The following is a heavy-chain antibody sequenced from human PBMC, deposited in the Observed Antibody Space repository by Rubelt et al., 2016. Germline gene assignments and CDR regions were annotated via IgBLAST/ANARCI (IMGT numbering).Heavy chain of an antibody. V-gene: IGHV3-23*01. CDR3: ARDVLVRPAAPPYGMDV. Sequence: GSGGSTYYADSVKGRFTISRDNSKNTLYLQMNSLRAEDTAVYYCARDVLVRPAAPPYGMDVWGQGTTVTVS. J-gene: IGHJ6*02. CDR2: GSGGST. D-gene: IGHD2-2*01.